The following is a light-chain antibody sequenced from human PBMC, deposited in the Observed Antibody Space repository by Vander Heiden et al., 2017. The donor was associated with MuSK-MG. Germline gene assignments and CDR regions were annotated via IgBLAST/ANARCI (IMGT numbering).Light chain of an antibody. J-gene: IGKJ2*01. Sequence: EIVLTQSPGTLSLSPGERATLSCRASQSVSSTYLAWYQQKPGQAPRLLIYGASNRAAGIPDRFSGSGSGTDFTLTINRREPEDFAVYYCQQEGSSSFTFDKGTKMQMK. CDR2: GAS. CDR1: QSVSSTY. V-gene: IGKV3-20*01. CDR3: QQEGSSSFT.